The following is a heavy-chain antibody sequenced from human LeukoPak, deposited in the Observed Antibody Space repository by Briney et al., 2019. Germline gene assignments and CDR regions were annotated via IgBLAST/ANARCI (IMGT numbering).Heavy chain of an antibody. CDR1: GFTFSSYA. Sequence: PGGSLRLSCAASGFTFSSYAMHWVSQAPGEGLEWVAGISGSGVKTYYADSVKGRFTISRDNSKKTLYLQMNSLRVEDTAVYYCAKDHDADYWGQGTLDTVSS. CDR2: ISGSGVKT. V-gene: IGHV3-23*01. D-gene: IGHD3-3*01. J-gene: IGHJ4*02. CDR3: AKDHDADY.